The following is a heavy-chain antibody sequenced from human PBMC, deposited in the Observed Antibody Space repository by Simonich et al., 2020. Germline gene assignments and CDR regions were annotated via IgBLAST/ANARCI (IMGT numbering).Heavy chain of an antibody. CDR3: ARDRNWGWFDP. J-gene: IGHJ5*02. V-gene: IGHV3-30*07. CDR1: GFTFSSYA. Sequence: QVQLVESGGGVVQPGRSLRLSCAASGFTFSSYAMHWVRQAPGKGLEWMAVISYEGRNKSYADSVKGRFTISRDNSKNTLYLQMNSLRAEDTAVYYCARDRNWGWFDPWGQGTLVTVSS. CDR2: ISYEGRNK. D-gene: IGHD7-27*01.